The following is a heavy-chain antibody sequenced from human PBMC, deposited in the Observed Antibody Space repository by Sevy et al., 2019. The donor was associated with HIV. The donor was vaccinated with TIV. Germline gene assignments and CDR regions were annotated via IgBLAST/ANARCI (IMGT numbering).Heavy chain of an antibody. Sequence: GGSLRLSCAASGFTFSDYWMSWVRQAPEKGLEWVANIKQDGSKKYYVDSVKGRFTISRDNSKNTLYLQMNNVRVEDTAVYYCARGGYYYDNAAYYALDSWGQGTLVTVSS. V-gene: IGHV3-7*01. CDR3: ARGGYYYDNAAYYALDS. J-gene: IGHJ4*02. D-gene: IGHD3-22*01. CDR1: GFTFSDYW. CDR2: IKQDGSKK.